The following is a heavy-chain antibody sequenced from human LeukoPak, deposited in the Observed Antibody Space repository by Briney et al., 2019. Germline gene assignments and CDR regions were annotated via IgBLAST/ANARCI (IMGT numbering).Heavy chain of an antibody. Sequence: GGSLRLSCAASGFTFSSYAMHWVRQAPGKGLEYVSAISSNGGSTYYANSVKGRFTISRDNSKNTLYLQMGSLRAEDMAVYYCAREAVWGSYRNAFDIWGQGTMVTVSS. V-gene: IGHV3-64*01. J-gene: IGHJ3*02. CDR2: ISSNGGST. CDR1: GFTFSSYA. CDR3: AREAVWGSYRNAFDI. D-gene: IGHD3-16*02.